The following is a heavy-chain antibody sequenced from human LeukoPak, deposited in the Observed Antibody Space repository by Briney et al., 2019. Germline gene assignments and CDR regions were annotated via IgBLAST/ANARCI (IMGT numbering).Heavy chain of an antibody. CDR2: IIPIFGTA. CDR3: ASSYHTYGDSPWFDP. CDR1: GGTFSSYA. J-gene: IGHJ5*02. D-gene: IGHD4-17*01. V-gene: IGHV1-69*01. Sequence: SVKVSCKASGGTFSSYAISWVRQAPGQGLEWMGGIIPIFGTANYAQKFQGRVTITADESTSTAYMELSSLRAEDTAVYYCASSYHTYGDSPWFDPWGQGTLVTVSS.